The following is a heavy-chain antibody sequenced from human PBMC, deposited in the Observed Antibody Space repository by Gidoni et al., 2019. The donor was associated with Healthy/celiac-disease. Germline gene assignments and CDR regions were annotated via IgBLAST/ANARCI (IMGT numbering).Heavy chain of an antibody. D-gene: IGHD1-26*01. CDR2: IWYDGSNK. CDR1: GSPSSSHG. Sequence: QVHVVESGGGVAQPGCSLRLPCAASGSPSSSHGRHWGRQAPGKGVGWVAVIWYDGSNKYYADSVKGRFTISRDNSKNTLYLQMNSLRAEDTAVYYCARDRGRGATYFDYWGQGTLVTVSS. CDR3: ARDRGRGATYFDY. V-gene: IGHV3-33*01. J-gene: IGHJ4*02.